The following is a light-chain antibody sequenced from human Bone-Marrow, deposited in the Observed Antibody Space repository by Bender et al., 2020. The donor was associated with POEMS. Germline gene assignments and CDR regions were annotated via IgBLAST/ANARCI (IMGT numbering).Light chain of an antibody. J-gene: IGLJ3*02. Sequence: HSVLTQAPSVSGAPGQRVTISCTGSSSNIGAGYDVHWYQHLPGTAPKLLIYGNNNRPSGVPARFSGSTSGTSASLAISGLQSEDAADYYCSTWDDRLNAWLFGGGTKLTVL. V-gene: IGLV1-50*01. CDR3: STWDDRLNAWL. CDR1: SSNIGAGYD. CDR2: GNN.